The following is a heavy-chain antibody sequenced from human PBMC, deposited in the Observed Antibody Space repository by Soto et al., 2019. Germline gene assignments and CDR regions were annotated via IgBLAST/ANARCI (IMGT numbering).Heavy chain of an antibody. CDR2: VKSKADGGTI. CDR1: GFIFRNPW. V-gene: IGHV3-15*02. CDR3: TAGFSNSGGVDS. J-gene: IGHJ4*02. D-gene: IGHD2-8*02. Sequence: EVQLVESGGTLVKPGGSLRLSCVGSGFIFRNPWMNWVRQAPGKGLEWIGRVKSKADGGTIDYFAPVRGRFLVSRDDSKNVLYLQMDRLEAADTGVYYCTAGFSNSGGVDSWGRGTQVTVSS.